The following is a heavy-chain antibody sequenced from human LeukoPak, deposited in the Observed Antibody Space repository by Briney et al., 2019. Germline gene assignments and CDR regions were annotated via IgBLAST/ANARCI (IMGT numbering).Heavy chain of an antibody. D-gene: IGHD3-10*01. CDR2: INPNSGGT. V-gene: IGHV1-2*02. CDR3: ARGTMVRGVIQMHGMDV. J-gene: IGHJ6*02. Sequence: ASVKVSCKASGYTFTGYYMHWVRQAPGQGLEWMGWINPNSGGTSYAQKFQGRVTMARDTSISTAYMELSRLRSDDTAVYYRARGTMVRGVIQMHGMDVWGQGTTVTVSS. CDR1: GYTFTGYY.